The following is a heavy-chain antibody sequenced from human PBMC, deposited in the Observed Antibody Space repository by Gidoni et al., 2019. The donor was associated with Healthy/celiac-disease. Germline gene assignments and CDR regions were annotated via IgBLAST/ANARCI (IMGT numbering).Heavy chain of an antibody. Sequence: EVQLLESGGGLVQPGGSLRLSCAASGFTFSSYAMSWVRQAPGKGLEWVSAISGSGGSTYYADSVKGRFTISRDNSKNTLYLQMNSLRAEDTAVYYCAKVGTTVVKTRVGNQRDYFDYWGQGTLVTVSS. CDR2: ISGSGGST. J-gene: IGHJ4*02. D-gene: IGHD4-17*01. CDR3: AKVGTTVVKTRVGNQRDYFDY. CDR1: GFTFSSYA. V-gene: IGHV3-23*01.